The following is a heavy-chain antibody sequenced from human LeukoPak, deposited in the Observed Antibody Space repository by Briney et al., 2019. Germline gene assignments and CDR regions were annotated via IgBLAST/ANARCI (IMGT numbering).Heavy chain of an antibody. CDR1: GFTFSSYG. CDR3: ARVDDFWSGYFDY. Sequence: PGGSLRLSCAASGFTFSSYGMTWVRQAPGKGLEWVSSISSSSSYIYYADSVKGRFTISRDNAKNSLYLQMNSLRAEDTAVYYCARVDDFWSGYFDYWGQGTLVTVSS. D-gene: IGHD3-3*01. CDR2: ISSSSSYI. J-gene: IGHJ4*02. V-gene: IGHV3-21*01.